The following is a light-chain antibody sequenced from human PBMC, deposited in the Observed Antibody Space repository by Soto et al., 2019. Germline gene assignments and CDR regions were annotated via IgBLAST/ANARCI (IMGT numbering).Light chain of an antibody. CDR2: GAS. J-gene: IGKJ4*01. CDR3: QQYGSAPIT. CDR1: QSVSSSN. V-gene: IGKV3-20*01. Sequence: EIVLTQSPGTLSLSPGERAALSCRASQSVSSSNLAWYQQKPGQAPRLLIHGASSRATGIPDRFSGSGSGTDFTLTISRLEPEEFAVYYCQQYGSAPITFGGGTKVEIK.